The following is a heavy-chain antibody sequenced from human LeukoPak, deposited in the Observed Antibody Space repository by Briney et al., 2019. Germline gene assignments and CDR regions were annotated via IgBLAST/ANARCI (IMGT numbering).Heavy chain of an antibody. J-gene: IGHJ4*02. CDR2: ISYNGRNN. Sequence: PGGSLRLSCAASGFTFYSYGMHWVRQAPGKGLEWVALISYNGRNNYYADSVKGRSTISRDNSKNTLYLQVSSLRTEDTAVYFCAKDNRGYFDFWGQGTLVTVSS. CDR1: GFTFYSYG. V-gene: IGHV3-30*18. CDR3: AKDNRGYFDF. D-gene: IGHD3-16*01.